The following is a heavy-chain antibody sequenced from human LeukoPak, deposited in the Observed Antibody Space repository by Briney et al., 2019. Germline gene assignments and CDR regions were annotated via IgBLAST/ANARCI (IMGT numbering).Heavy chain of an antibody. V-gene: IGHV3-21*01. CDR2: ISSSSSYI. J-gene: IGHJ4*02. Sequence: GGSLRLSCAASGFTFSSYSMNWVRQAPGKGLEWVSSISSSSSYIYYADSVEGRFTISRDNAKNSLYLQMNSLRAEDTAVYYCARYGGLHFDYWGQGTLVTVSS. CDR3: ARYGGLHFDY. D-gene: IGHD4-23*01. CDR1: GFTFSSYS.